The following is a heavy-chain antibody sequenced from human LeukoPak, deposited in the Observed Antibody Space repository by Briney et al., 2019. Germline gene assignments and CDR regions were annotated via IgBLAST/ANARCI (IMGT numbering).Heavy chain of an antibody. V-gene: IGHV1-18*01. CDR2: INPNSGGT. Sequence: ASVKVSCKTSGYTFTTYGISWLRQAPGQGLEWMGWINPNSGGTNYAQKFQGRVTMTRDTSTSTVYMELSSLRSEDTAVYYCARSPAGYMDVWGKGTTVTVSS. CDR3: ARSPAGYMDV. D-gene: IGHD2-2*01. J-gene: IGHJ6*03. CDR1: GYTFTTYG.